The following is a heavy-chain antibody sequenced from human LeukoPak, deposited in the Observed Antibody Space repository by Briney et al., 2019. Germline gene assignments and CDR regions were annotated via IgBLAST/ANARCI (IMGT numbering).Heavy chain of an antibody. V-gene: IGHV1-2*02. CDR1: GYTFTGYY. Sequence: ASVKVSCKASGYTFTGYYMHWVRQAPGQGLEWMGWINPNSGGTNYAQKFQGRVTMTRDTSISTAYMELSRLRSDDTAVYYCARGTGVAAALGTVNWFDPWGQGTLVTVSS. J-gene: IGHJ5*02. CDR2: INPNSGGT. CDR3: ARGTGVAAALGTVNWFDP. D-gene: IGHD6-13*01.